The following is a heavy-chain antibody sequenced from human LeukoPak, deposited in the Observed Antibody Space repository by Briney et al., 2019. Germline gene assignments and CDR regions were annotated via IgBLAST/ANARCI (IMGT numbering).Heavy chain of an antibody. CDR2: ISSSGSTI. Sequence: GGSLRLSCAASGFTFSSYEMNWVRQAPGKGLEWVSYISSSGSTIYYADSVKGRFTISRDNSKNTLYLQMGSLRAEDMAVYYCARDLVEEGSGYDGAFDYWGQGTLVTVSS. J-gene: IGHJ4*02. CDR1: GFTFSSYE. D-gene: IGHD5-12*01. V-gene: IGHV3-48*03. CDR3: ARDLVEEGSGYDGAFDY.